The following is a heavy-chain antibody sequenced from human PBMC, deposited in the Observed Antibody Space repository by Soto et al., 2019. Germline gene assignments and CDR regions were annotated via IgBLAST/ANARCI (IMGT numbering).Heavy chain of an antibody. Sequence: EVLMLESGGGLVQPGGSLRLSCAASGFIFSDYAMSWVRQAPGKGLEWVAGMGGANGDTYYTESVRGRFAISRDNSKSTLFLQLSSLRAEDTAVYFCAKDGVDHNSVWDPFDIWGQGTLVTVSS. CDR2: MGGANGDT. V-gene: IGHV3-23*01. J-gene: IGHJ3*02. D-gene: IGHD2-15*01. CDR1: GFIFSDYA. CDR3: AKDGVDHNSVWDPFDI.